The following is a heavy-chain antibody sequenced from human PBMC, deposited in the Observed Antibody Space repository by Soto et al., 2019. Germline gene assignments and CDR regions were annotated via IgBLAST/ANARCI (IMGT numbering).Heavy chain of an antibody. CDR2: ISGSGGST. Sequence: GGSLRLSCAASGFTFSSYAMSWVRQAPGKGLEWVSGISGSGGSTYYADSVKGRFTISRDNSKNTLYLQMNSLRAEDTAVYYCAKIGSSGWWSGIWGQGTMVTVSS. V-gene: IGHV3-23*01. D-gene: IGHD6-19*01. CDR3: AKIGSSGWWSGI. CDR1: GFTFSSYA. J-gene: IGHJ3*02.